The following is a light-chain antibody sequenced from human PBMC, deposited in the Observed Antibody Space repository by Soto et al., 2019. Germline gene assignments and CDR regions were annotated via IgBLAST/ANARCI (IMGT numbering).Light chain of an antibody. Sequence: EIVLTQSPGTLSLSPGERATLSCRASQTMRSSHLAWYQQKPGQAPRLLIYGASTRTFDVPDRFSGSGSGTNFTLTISRLQPEDFAVYFCQQFGSSPPWTFGQGTKVEIK. J-gene: IGKJ1*01. CDR1: QTMRSSH. CDR2: GAS. CDR3: QQFGSSPPWT. V-gene: IGKV3-20*01.